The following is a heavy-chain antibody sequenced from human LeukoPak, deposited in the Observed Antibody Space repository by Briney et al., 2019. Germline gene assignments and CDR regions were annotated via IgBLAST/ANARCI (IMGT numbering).Heavy chain of an antibody. V-gene: IGHV3-21*01. CDR3: GREGGVLPAAMESYGRDV. J-gene: IGHJ6*04. CDR1: GFTFSSYS. CDR2: ISSSSSYI. Sequence: GGSLRLSCAASGFTFSSYSMNWVRQAPGKGLEWVSSISSSSSYIYYADSVKGRFTISRDNAKNSLYLQMNSLRAEDTAVYYCGREGGVLPAAMESYGRDVGGKGTTVPVSP. D-gene: IGHD2-2*01.